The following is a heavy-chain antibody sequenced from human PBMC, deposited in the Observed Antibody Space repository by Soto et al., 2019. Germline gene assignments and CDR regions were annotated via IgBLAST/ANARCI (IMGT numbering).Heavy chain of an antibody. Sequence: GYSVQVFCKASGGTFSSYAISWVRQAPGQGLEWMGGIIPIFGTANYAQKFQGRVTITADESTSTAYMELSSLRSEDTAVYYCARDLFITEYYDSSGSSFAFDSWGQGIMVTGSS. CDR1: GGTFSSYA. J-gene: IGHJ3*02. D-gene: IGHD3-22*01. CDR2: IIPIFGTA. CDR3: ARDLFITEYYDSSGSSFAFDS. V-gene: IGHV1-69*13.